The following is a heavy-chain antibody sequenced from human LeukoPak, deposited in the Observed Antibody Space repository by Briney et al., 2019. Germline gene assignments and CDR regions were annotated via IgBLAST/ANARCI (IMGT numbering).Heavy chain of an antibody. V-gene: IGHV1-18*04. CDR1: GYTFTSYG. D-gene: IGHD2-15*01. J-gene: IGHJ5*02. CDR2: ISAYNGNT. Sequence: ASVKVSCKASGYTFTSYGISWVRQAPGQGLEWMGWISAYNGNTNYAQKLQGRATMTTDTSTSTAYMELRSLRSDDTAVYYCARGVGYCSGGSCFNWFDPWGQGTLVTVSS. CDR3: ARGVGYCSGGSCFNWFDP.